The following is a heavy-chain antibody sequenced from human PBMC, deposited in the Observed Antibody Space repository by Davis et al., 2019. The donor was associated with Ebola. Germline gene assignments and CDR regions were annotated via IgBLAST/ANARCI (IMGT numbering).Heavy chain of an antibody. V-gene: IGHV1-18*01. CDR3: ASLEGYSTHGTAGWFDP. Sequence: ASVKVSCKASGYTFTSYGISWVRQAPGQGLEWMGWISAYNGNTNYAQKLQGRVTMTSDTSTSTAYMELRSLRSDDTAVYYCASLEGYSTHGTAGWFDPWGQGTLVTVSS. D-gene: IGHD6-13*01. CDR2: ISAYNGNT. CDR1: GYTFTSYG. J-gene: IGHJ5*02.